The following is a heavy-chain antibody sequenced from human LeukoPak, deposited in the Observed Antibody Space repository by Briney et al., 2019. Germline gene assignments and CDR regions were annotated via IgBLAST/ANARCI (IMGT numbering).Heavy chain of an antibody. V-gene: IGHV4-59*12. CDR1: GGSISSYY. J-gene: IGHJ4*02. D-gene: IGHD1-26*01. Sequence: SETLSLTCTVSGGSISSYYWSWIRQPPGKGLEWIGYIYYSGSTNYNPSLKSRVTISVDTSKNQFSLKLSSVTAADTAVYYCARVAIVGAIELDYWGQGTLVTVSS. CDR2: IYYSGST. CDR3: ARVAIVGAIELDY.